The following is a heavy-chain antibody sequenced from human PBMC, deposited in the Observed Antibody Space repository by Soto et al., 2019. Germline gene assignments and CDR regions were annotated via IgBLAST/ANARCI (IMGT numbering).Heavy chain of an antibody. D-gene: IGHD4-17*01. CDR2: INHSGST. CDR1: GGSFSGYY. Sequence: QVQLQQWGAGLLKPSETLSLTCAVYGGSFSGYYWSWIRQPPGKGLEWIGEINHSGSTNYNPSLKSXXTXSXXTSKNQFSLKLSSVTAADTAVYYCARGSATVTTDYWGQGTLVTVSS. J-gene: IGHJ4*02. CDR3: ARGSATVTTDY. V-gene: IGHV4-34*01.